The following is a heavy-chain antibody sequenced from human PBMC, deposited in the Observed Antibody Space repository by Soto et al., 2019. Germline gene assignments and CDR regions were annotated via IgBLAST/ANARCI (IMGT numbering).Heavy chain of an antibody. CDR1: GGSISSGGYY. D-gene: IGHD3-9*01. J-gene: IGHJ6*02. CDR3: ARYYHILPGYNYYGMDV. V-gene: IGHV4-31*03. Sequence: SETLSLTCTVSGGSISSGGYYWSWIRQHPGKGLEWIGYIYYSGSTYYNPSLKSRVTISVDTSKNQFSLKLSSVTAADTAVYYCARYYHILPGYNYYGMDVWGQGTTVTVSS. CDR2: IYYSGST.